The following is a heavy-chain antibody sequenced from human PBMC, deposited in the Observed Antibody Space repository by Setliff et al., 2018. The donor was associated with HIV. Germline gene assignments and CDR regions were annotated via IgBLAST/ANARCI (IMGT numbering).Heavy chain of an antibody. D-gene: IGHD3-16*01. J-gene: IGHJ5*02. CDR3: AKGVKWLDP. Sequence: GGSLRLSCAASGFTLSSNYMTWVRQAPGKGLEWVSVIYSDGRTYHADSVKGLFSISRDNSKNMMHLQMNGLRPEDTAVYYCAKGVKWLDPWGQGTLVTVS. CDR2: IYSDGRT. CDR1: GFTLSSNY. V-gene: IGHV3-53*01.